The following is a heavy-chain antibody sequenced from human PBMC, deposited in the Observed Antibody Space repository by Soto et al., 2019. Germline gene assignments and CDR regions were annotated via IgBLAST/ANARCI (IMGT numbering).Heavy chain of an antibody. CDR1: GFTFDDNA. CDR3: ATYYYDSSGYPLDY. V-gene: IGHV3-9*01. CDR2: INWKSDI. Sequence: HPGGSLRLSCAVSGFTFDDNAMHWVRQAPEKGLEWVSGINWKSDIGYADSVKGRFTISRDNAENSLYLQMSSLRSEDTAVYYCATYYYDSSGYPLDYWGQGTLVTVSS. D-gene: IGHD3-22*01. J-gene: IGHJ4*02.